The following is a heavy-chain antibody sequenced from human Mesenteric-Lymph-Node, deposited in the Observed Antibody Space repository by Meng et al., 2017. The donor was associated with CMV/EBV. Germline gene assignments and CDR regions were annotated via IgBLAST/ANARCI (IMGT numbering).Heavy chain of an antibody. Sequence: VSCRASGYTYPVYYARWVREERGEGLEWMGWINPNKGAANSAKKCRGRLSMNWDKSINTAYMELNTLTSDDTDVYYCARESGYSYGPWGQGTLVTVSS. V-gene: IGHV1-2*02. J-gene: IGHJ5*02. D-gene: IGHD5-18*01. CDR1: GYTYPVYY. CDR3: ARESGYSYGP. CDR2: INPNKGAA.